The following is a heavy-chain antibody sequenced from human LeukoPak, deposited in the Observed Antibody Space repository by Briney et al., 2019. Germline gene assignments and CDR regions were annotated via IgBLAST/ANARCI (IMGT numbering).Heavy chain of an antibody. D-gene: IGHD3-22*01. J-gene: IGHJ2*01. CDR1: GYTFTGYY. CDR3: AGSDTIGYLPREWDYWYFDR. Sequence: ASVKVSCKASGYTFTGYYMHWVRQAPGQGLEWMGWINPNSGGTNYAQKFQGRVTMTRDTSISTAYMELSRLRSDDTAVYYCAGSDTIGYLPREWDYWYFDRWGRGTLVTVSS. CDR2: INPNSGGT. V-gene: IGHV1-2*02.